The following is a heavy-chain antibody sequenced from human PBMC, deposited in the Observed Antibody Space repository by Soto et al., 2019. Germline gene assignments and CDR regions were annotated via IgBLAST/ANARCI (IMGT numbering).Heavy chain of an antibody. D-gene: IGHD2-2*01. CDR1: GGTFSSYA. V-gene: IGHV1-69*13. Sequence: SVKVSCKASGGTFSSYAISWVRQAPGQGLEWMGGIIPIFGTANYAQKFQGRVTITADESTSTAYMELSSLRSEDTAVYYCARGSVVVPAAKYYFDYWGQGTLVTVSS. CDR2: IIPIFGTA. CDR3: ARGSVVVPAAKYYFDY. J-gene: IGHJ4*02.